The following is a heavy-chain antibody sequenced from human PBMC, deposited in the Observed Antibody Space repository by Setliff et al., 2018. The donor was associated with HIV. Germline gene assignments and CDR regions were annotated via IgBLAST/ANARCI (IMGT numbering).Heavy chain of an antibody. V-gene: IGHV1-18*01. Sequence: GASVKVSCKASGYTFTSYDITWMRQAPGQGLEWMGWISTYHGNTKYALNVQGRVTMTTDASTSTACMELRSLGSDDTAVYYCARDDSSGLRGAFDIWGQGTMVTVSS. D-gene: IGHD3-22*01. CDR2: ISTYHGNT. CDR3: ARDDSSGLRGAFDI. J-gene: IGHJ3*02. CDR1: GYTFTSYD.